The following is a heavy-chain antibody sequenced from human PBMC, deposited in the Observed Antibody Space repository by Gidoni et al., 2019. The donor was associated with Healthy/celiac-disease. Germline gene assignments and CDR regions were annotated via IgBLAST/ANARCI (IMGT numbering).Heavy chain of an antibody. V-gene: IGHV3-11*06. CDR2: ISSSSSYT. J-gene: IGHJ4*02. D-gene: IGHD1-7*01. CDR1: GFTFSDYY. CDR3: ARNSRDGYRTTGAGGFDY. Sequence: QVQLVESGGGLVKPGGSLRLSCAASGFTFSDYYMSWIRQAPGKGLEWVSYISSSSSYTNYADSVKGRFTISRDNAKNSLYLQMNSLRAEDTAVYYCARNSRDGYRTTGAGGFDYWGQGTLVTVSS.